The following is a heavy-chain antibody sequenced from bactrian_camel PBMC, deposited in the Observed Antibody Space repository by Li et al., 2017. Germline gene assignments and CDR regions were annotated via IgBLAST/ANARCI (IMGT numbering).Heavy chain of an antibody. Sequence: HVQLVESGGGSVQAGGSLRLSCSSGGYNFASACMGWFRQVPKKEREGIAAIGRDGGETWYAASVKGRFTIPRDNAKNTLHLELNSLKTEDTAIYYCANLGPIGTVVLGNYWGQGTQVTVS. CDR1: GYNFASAC. CDR2: IGRDGGET. D-gene: IGHD6*01. CDR3: ANLGPIGTVVLGNY. J-gene: IGHJ4*01. V-gene: IGHV3S1*01.